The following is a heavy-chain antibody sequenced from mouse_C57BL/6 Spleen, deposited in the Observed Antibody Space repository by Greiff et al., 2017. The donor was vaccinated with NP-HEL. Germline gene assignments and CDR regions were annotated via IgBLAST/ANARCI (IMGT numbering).Heavy chain of an antibody. D-gene: IGHD1-1*01. V-gene: IGHV5-4*01. CDR2: ISDGGSYT. CDR3: ARDLDYYGSSYLYYFDY. J-gene: IGHJ2*01. CDR1: GFTFSSYA. Sequence: EVQLVESGGGLVKPGGSLKLSCAASGFTFSSYAMSWVRQTPEKRLEWVATISDGGSYTYYPDNVKGRFTISRDNAKNNLYLQMSHLKSEDTAMYYCARDLDYYGSSYLYYFDYWGQGTTLTVSS.